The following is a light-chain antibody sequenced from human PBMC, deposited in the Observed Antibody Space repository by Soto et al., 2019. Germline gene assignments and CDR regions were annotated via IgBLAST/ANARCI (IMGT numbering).Light chain of an antibody. Sequence: DIQVTQSPSSLSASVGDKVTITCRASQDIKYDLGWYQQKPGTAPKRLIYSASSLQSGVPSRFSGSGSETEFTLTISSLQPEDFATYYCLQYRSFPWTFVQGTKVEIK. V-gene: IGKV1-17*01. CDR1: QDIKYD. CDR2: SAS. J-gene: IGKJ1*01. CDR3: LQYRSFPWT.